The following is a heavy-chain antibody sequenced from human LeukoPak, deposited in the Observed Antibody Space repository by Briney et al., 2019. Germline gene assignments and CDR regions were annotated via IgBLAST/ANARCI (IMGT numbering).Heavy chain of an antibody. D-gene: IGHD2-2*01. CDR3: ARAGDCSSTSCPWNWFDP. J-gene: IGHJ5*02. CDR1: GYSFVGYG. V-gene: IGHV1-18*01. Sequence: GASVKVSCKASGYSFVGYGITWVRQAPGQGLEWMEWVNPENGNTNYAQRVQGRVTITADKSTSTAYMELSSLRSEDTAVYYCARAGDCSSTSCPWNWFDPWGQGTLVTVSS. CDR2: VNPENGNT.